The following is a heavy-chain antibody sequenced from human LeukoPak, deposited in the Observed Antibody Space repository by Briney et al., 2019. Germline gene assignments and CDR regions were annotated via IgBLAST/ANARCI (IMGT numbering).Heavy chain of an antibody. CDR3: ATPRGVPGGAFGI. Sequence: ASVKVSCKASGYTFTSYYMHWVRQAPGQGLEWMGIINPSGGSTSYAQKFQGRVTMTRDMSTSTDYMELSSLRSEDTAVYYCATPRGVPGGAFGIWGQGTMVTVSS. CDR2: INPSGGST. V-gene: IGHV1-46*01. CDR1: GYTFTSYY. D-gene: IGHD3-10*01. J-gene: IGHJ3*02.